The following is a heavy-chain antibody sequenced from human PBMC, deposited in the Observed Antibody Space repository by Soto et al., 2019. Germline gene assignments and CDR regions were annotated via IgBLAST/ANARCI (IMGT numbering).Heavy chain of an antibody. J-gene: IGHJ3*02. CDR3: AKDYSGWGVAGEAAFDI. CDR2: ISGSGGST. CDR1: GFTFSSYA. Sequence: GGSLRLSCAASGFTFSSYAMSWVRQAPGKGLEWVSAISGSGGSTYYADSVKGRFTISRDNSKNTLYLQMNSLRAEDTAVYYCAKDYSGWGVAGEAAFDIWGQGTTVTVSS. D-gene: IGHD3-10*01. V-gene: IGHV3-23*01.